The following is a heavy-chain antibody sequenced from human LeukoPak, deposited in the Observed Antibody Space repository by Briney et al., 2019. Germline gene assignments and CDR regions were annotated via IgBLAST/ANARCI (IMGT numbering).Heavy chain of an antibody. CDR1: GFTFSSYG. CDR2: TSGSGGST. J-gene: IGHJ3*02. Sequence: PGGSLRLSCAASGFTFSSYGMSWVRQAPGKGLEWVSATSGSGGSTYYADSVKGRFTISGDNSKNTLYLQMNSLRVEDTAVYYCAKSWNYYDSSGDDALDIWGQGTMVTVSS. V-gene: IGHV3-23*01. D-gene: IGHD3-22*01. CDR3: AKSWNYYDSSGDDALDI.